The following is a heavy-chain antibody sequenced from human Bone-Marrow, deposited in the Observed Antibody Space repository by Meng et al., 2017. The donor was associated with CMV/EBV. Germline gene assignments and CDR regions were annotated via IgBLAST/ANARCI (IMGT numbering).Heavy chain of an antibody. Sequence: GGSLRLSCAASGFPFSNYGMHWVRQAPGKGLEWVAFIRYDGSNKYYADSVKGRFTISRDNSKNTLYLQMNSLRAEDTAVYYCAKDRTIVVVDPGSEYYYGMDVWGQATTVTVSS. V-gene: IGHV3-30*02. CDR2: IRYDGSNK. D-gene: IGHD2-15*01. CDR3: AKDRTIVVVDPGSEYYYGMDV. J-gene: IGHJ6*02. CDR1: GFPFSNYG.